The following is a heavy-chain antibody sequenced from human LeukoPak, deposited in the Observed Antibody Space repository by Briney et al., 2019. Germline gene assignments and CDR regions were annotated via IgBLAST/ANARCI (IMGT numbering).Heavy chain of an antibody. D-gene: IGHD3-10*01. CDR1: GFTFSSYW. J-gene: IGHJ5*02. V-gene: IGHV3-7*03. CDR2: IKQDGSEK. Sequence: GGSLRLSCAASGFTFSSYWMSWVRQAPGKGLEWVANIKQDGSEKYYVDSVKGRFTISRDNAKNSLYLQMNSLRAEDTAVNYCARGMVPRTGYYGSGSYYNVRWFDPWGQGTLVTVSS. CDR3: ARGMVPRTGYYGSGSYYNVRWFDP.